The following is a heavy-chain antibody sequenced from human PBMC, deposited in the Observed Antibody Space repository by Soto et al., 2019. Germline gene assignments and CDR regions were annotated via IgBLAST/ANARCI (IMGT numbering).Heavy chain of an antibody. Sequence: GSLRLSCAASGFTFSSYEMNWVRQAPGKGLEWVSYISSSGSTIYYADSVKGRFTISRDNAKNSLYLQMNSLRAEDTAVYYCARDRGSTAAGYYYYGMDVWGQGTTVTVSS. CDR1: GFTFSSYE. D-gene: IGHD6-13*01. J-gene: IGHJ6*02. CDR2: ISSSGSTI. CDR3: ARDRGSTAAGYYYYGMDV. V-gene: IGHV3-48*03.